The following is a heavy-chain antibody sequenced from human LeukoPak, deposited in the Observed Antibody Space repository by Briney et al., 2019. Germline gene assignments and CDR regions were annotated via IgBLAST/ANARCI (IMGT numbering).Heavy chain of an antibody. Sequence: SVKVSCKVSGYTLTELSMHWVRQAPGKGLEWMGGIIPIFGTANYAQKFQGRVTITADESTSTAYMELSSLRPEDTAVYYCARDSSGGAVAAWGQGTLVTVSS. CDR2: IIPIFGTA. V-gene: IGHV1-69*13. D-gene: IGHD6-19*01. J-gene: IGHJ5*02. CDR1: GYTLTELS. CDR3: ARDSSGGAVAA.